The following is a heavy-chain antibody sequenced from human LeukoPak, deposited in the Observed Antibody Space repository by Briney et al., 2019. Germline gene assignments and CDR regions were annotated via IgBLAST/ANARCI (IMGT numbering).Heavy chain of an antibody. J-gene: IGHJ1*01. V-gene: IGHV3-48*03. CDR1: GFTFSSYE. CDR3: ARGLRYYDSSGYPEYFQH. D-gene: IGHD3-22*01. CDR2: ISSSGSTI. Sequence: GGCLRLSCAASGFTFSSYEMNWVRQAPGKGLEWVSYISSSGSTIYYADSVKGRFTISRDNAKNSLYLQMNSLRAEDTAVYYCARGLRYYDSSGYPEYFQHRGQGTLVTVSS.